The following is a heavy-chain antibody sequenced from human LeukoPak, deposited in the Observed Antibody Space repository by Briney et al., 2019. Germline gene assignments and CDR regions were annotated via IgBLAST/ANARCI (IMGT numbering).Heavy chain of an antibody. Sequence: GGSLRLSCSASGFTFSRYAMHWVRQAPGKGLEYVSAISSNGGSTYYGDSVKGRFTISRDNSKNTLYLQMSSLRAEDAAVYYCVKARGIQLWLPGDYWGQGTLVTVSS. V-gene: IGHV3-64D*09. CDR2: ISSNGGST. CDR1: GFTFSRYA. D-gene: IGHD5-18*01. CDR3: VKARGIQLWLPGDY. J-gene: IGHJ4*02.